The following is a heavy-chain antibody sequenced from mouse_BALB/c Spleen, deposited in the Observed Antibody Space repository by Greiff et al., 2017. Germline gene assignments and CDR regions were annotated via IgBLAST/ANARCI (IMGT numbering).Heavy chain of an antibody. CDR2: INSNGGST. D-gene: IGHD1-1*01. J-gene: IGHJ4*01. CDR1: GFTFSSYG. CDR3: ARDSGSNYAMDY. V-gene: IGHV5-6-3*01. Sequence: EVMLVESGGGLVQPGGSLKLSCAASGFTFSSYGMSWVRQTPDKRLELVATINSNGGSTYYPDSVKGRFTISRDNAKNTLYLQMSSLKSEDTAMYYCARDSGSNYAMDYWGQGTSVTVSS.